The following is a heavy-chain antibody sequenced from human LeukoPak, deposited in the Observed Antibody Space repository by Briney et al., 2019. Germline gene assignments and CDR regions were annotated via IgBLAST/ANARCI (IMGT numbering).Heavy chain of an antibody. CDR2: ISGSGGST. CDR3: ASGGIYYGAAFDF. V-gene: IGHV3-23*01. D-gene: IGHD1-26*01. Sequence: GGSLRLSCAASGFTFSSYAMSWVRQAPGKGLEWVSAISGSGGSTYSADSVKGRFTISRDNSKNTLYMQMNSLRAEDTALYYCASGGIYYGAAFDFWGQGTLVTVSS. CDR1: GFTFSSYA. J-gene: IGHJ4*02.